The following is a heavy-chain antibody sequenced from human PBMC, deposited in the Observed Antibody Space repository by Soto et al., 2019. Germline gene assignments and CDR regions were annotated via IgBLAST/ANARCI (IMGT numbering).Heavy chain of an antibody. J-gene: IGHJ5*02. D-gene: IGHD3-3*01. CDR3: ARGPSSYYDFWSGYSSAGLRNWFDP. Sequence: PSETLSLTCTVSGGSISSGDYYWSWIRQPPGKGLEWIGYIYYSGSTYYNPSLKSRVTISVDTSKNQFSLKLSSVTAADTAVYYCARGPSSYYDFWSGYSSAGLRNWFDPWGQGTLVTVSS. CDR2: IYYSGST. CDR1: GGSISSGDYY. V-gene: IGHV4-30-4*01.